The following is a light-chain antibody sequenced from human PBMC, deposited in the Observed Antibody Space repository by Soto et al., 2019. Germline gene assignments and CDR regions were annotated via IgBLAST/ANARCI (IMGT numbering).Light chain of an antibody. CDR2: GAT. CDR3: QQASSFPLT. CDR1: QVISSW. J-gene: IGKJ4*01. V-gene: IGKV1-12*01. Sequence: IQMTQSPSSVSAAVGDRVTITCRASQVISSWLAWYQQRPGTAPKLLIYGATTLRSGVPSRFSGSESGTLFTLTITSLRPEDSATYYCQQASSFPLTFGGGTKVEIQ.